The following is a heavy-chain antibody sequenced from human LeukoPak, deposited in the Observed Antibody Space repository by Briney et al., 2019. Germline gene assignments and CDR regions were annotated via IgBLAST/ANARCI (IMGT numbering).Heavy chain of an antibody. CDR2: IYHSGST. J-gene: IGHJ4*02. Sequence: PSETLSLTCTISGYSISSGYYWGWIRQPPGKGLEWIGSIYHSGSTYYNPSLKSRVTISVDTSKNQFSLKLSSVTAADTAVYYCARGPSIAAAGPINYWGQGTLVTVSS. V-gene: IGHV4-38-2*02. CDR1: GYSISSGYY. CDR3: ARGPSIAAAGPINY. D-gene: IGHD6-13*01.